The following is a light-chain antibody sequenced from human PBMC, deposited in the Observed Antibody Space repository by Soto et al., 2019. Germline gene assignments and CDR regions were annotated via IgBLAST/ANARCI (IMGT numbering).Light chain of an antibody. CDR1: QSISSD. CDR3: QQFYRGWT. CDR2: GAS. Sequence: EIVMTQSPATLSVSPGKSATLSCRASQSISSDFAWYQQKPGQAPSLLIYGASTRATGIPARFSGSGSGTEFPLTISSLQAEDFAFYYCQQFYRGWTFGQGTKVEIK. J-gene: IGKJ1*01. V-gene: IGKV3-15*01.